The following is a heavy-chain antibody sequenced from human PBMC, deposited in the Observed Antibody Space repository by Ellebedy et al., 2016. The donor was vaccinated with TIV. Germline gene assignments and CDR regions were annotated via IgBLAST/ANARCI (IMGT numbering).Heavy chain of an antibody. CDR1: GFTFSDFS. CDR3: AKGAWWELIRRVYFDS. CDR2: TNANEGST. V-gene: IGHV3-64D*06. D-gene: IGHD1-26*01. Sequence: GESLKISCSASGFTFSDFSMHWVRQAPGRGLEFVSGTNANEGSTHYADSVKGRFVISRDNSKNTVSLQMSGLRGEDTAVYYCAKGAWWELIRRVYFDSWGQGTLVTVSS. J-gene: IGHJ4*02.